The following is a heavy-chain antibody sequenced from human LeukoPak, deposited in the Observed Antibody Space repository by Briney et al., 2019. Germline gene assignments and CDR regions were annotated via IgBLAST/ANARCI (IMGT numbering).Heavy chain of an antibody. D-gene: IGHD6-13*01. Sequence: GASVKVSCKASGYTFTSYGMHWVRQAPGQGLEWMEIITPDGGSTSYAEKLQGRFTMTRDTSKSTVYMELSSLRAEDTAVYYCARGQNEQYYSYSSWQFDYWGQGTLVTVSS. CDR1: GYTFTSYG. CDR3: ARGQNEQYYSYSSWQFDY. J-gene: IGHJ4*02. CDR2: ITPDGGST. V-gene: IGHV1-46*04.